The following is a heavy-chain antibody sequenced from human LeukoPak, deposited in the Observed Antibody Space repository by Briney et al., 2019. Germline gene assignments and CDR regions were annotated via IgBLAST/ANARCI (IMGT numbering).Heavy chain of an antibody. CDR1: GGSISSSNW. V-gene: IGHV4-4*02. J-gene: IGHJ5*02. CDR3: AMSIAARRFDP. D-gene: IGHD6-6*01. CDR2: IYHSGST. Sequence: SETLSLTCTVSGGSISSSNWWSWVRQPPGKGLEWIGEIYHSGSTNYNPSLKSRVTTSVDKSKNQFSLKLSSVTAADTAVYYCAMSIAARRFDPWGQGTLVTVSS.